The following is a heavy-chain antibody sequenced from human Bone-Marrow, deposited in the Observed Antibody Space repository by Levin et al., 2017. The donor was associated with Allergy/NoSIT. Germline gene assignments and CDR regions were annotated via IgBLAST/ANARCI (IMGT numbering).Heavy chain of an antibody. CDR3: ARGVFSGDAFDI. J-gene: IGHJ3*02. CDR1: GFTFSDYY. Sequence: AGGSLRLSCAASGFTFSDYYMAWIRQAPGKGLEWVSYVSRSGTYTSYADSVTGRFTISRDDAKTSLFLQMNNLRAEDTGVYFCARGVFSGDAFDIWGQGTRVVVST. CDR2: VSRSGTYT. D-gene: IGHD3-3*02. V-gene: IGHV3-11*05.